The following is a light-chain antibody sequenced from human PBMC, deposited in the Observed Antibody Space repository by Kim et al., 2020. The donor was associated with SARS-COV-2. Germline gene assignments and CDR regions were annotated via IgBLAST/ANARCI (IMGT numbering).Light chain of an antibody. CDR1: RDINTW. J-gene: IGKJ3*01. CDR2: AAS. V-gene: IGKV1D-12*01. Sequence: ASVGDRVTISCRASRDINTWLAWYQQRPGKAPKRLISAASSLQSGVPSRFSGSGSGSDFTLTISSLQPEDYATYYCQQAYTFPFTFGPGTKVDIK. CDR3: QQAYTFPFT.